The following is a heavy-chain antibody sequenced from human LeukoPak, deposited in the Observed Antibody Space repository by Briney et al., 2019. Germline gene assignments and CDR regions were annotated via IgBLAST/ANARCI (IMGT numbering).Heavy chain of an antibody. Sequence: SQTLSLTCTVSGGSISSGDYYWTWIRQPAGKGLEWIGRMQTSDINYNPSLKSRVTMSVDTSKNQFSLRLSSVTAADTAVYYCARDYSSGSYYGYADYWGQGTLVTVSS. V-gene: IGHV4-61*02. CDR2: MQTSDI. CDR3: ARDYSSGSYYGYADY. J-gene: IGHJ4*02. CDR1: GGSISSGDYY. D-gene: IGHD3-10*01.